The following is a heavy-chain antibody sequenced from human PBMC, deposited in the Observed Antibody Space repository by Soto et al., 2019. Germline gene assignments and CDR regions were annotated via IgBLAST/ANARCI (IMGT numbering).Heavy chain of an antibody. J-gene: IGHJ6*02. V-gene: IGHV1-69*13. D-gene: IGHD1-1*01. CDR1: GGTFSSYA. Sequence: GASVKVSCKASGGTFSSYAISWVRQAPGQGLEWMGGIIPIFGTANYAQKFQGRVTITADESTSTAYMELSSLRSEDTAVYYCAKNDYYYYYYGMDVWGQGTTVTVSS. CDR2: IIPIFGTA. CDR3: AKNDYYYYYYGMDV.